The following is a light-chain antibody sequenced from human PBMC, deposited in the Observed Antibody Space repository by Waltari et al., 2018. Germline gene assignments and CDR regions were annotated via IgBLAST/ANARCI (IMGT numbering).Light chain of an antibody. CDR1: SVDVNS. CDR2: DVN. CDR3: SSYTGTTTL. Sequence: QSALTQPASVSGSPGQSITIPCTATSVDVNSVSWYRQRPGEAPRVVMYDVNNRPSGIHIRFSGSKSGNTASLAISGLQPDDEADYYCSSYTGTTTLFGGGTRLTVL. J-gene: IGLJ2*01. V-gene: IGLV2-14*03.